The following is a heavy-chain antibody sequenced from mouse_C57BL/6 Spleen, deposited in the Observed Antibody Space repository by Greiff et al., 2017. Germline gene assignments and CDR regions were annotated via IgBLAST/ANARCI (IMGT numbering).Heavy chain of an antibody. J-gene: IGHJ3*01. D-gene: IGHD2-12*01. CDR2: IWSGGST. CDR3: AYSGAY. V-gene: IGHV2-2*01. Sequence: VQLQESGPGLVQPSQSLSITCTVSGFSLTSYGVHWVRQSPGKGLEWLGVIWSGGSTDSNAAFISRLSISKDNSKSQVFFKMNSLQADDTAIYYCAYSGAYWGQGTLVTVSA. CDR1: GFSLTSYG.